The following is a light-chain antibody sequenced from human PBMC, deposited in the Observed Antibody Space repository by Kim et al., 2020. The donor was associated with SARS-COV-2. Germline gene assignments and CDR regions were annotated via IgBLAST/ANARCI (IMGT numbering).Light chain of an antibody. CDR1: SSDVGGYNY. V-gene: IGLV2-14*04. Sequence: GKSFTISCTGTSSDVGGYNYVSWYQQHPGKAPKLMIYDVSKRPSGVSNRFSGSKSGNTASLTISGLQAEDEADYYCSSYTSSSTYVFGTGTKVTVL. CDR3: SSYTSSSTYV. CDR2: DVS. J-gene: IGLJ1*01.